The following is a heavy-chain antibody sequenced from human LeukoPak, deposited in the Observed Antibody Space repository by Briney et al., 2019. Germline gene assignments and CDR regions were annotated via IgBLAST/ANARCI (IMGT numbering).Heavy chain of an antibody. D-gene: IGHD2-15*01. J-gene: IGHJ5*02. CDR3: ARVSSRGRYCSGGSCFGDWFDP. CDR1: GGSISSYY. V-gene: IGHV4-4*07. Sequence: SETLSLTCTVSGGSISSYYWSWIRQPAGKGLEWIGRIYTSGSTNYNPSLKSRVTMSVDTSKNQFSLKLSSVTAVDTAVYYCARVSSRGRYCSGGSCFGDWFDPWGQGTLVTVSS. CDR2: IYTSGST.